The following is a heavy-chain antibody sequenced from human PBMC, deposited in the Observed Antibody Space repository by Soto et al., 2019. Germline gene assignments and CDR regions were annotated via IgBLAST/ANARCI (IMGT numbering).Heavy chain of an antibody. CDR2: IYYSGST. CDR3: AIYASNSVYFDD. Sequence: HVQMQESGPGLVKPSHTLSLTCTVSGGSISSGDYYWSWIRQPPGKGLEGIGYIYYSGSTYYKPSLNSRVSISVDTSKNQFALKLRSLTAADTAVYYCAIYASNSVYFDDWGPGTLVSVSS. CDR1: GGSISSGDYY. D-gene: IGHD4-4*01. J-gene: IGHJ4*02. V-gene: IGHV4-30-4*01.